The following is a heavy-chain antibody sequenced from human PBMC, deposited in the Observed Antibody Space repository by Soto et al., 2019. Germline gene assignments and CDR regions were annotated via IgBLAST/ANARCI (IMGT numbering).Heavy chain of an antibody. CDR3: ARLPTGYPNWFDP. V-gene: IGHV4-39*01. D-gene: IGHD3-9*01. Sequence: QVQLQGSGPGLMRPSETLSLTCTVSGASISTNHHNWAWVRQPPGKGLEWMGNIHYRGDTYFNPSLGSRLSMSVDTSKNQFSLKLTSVTAADTAVYYCARLPTGYPNWFDPWGQGTLVTVSS. J-gene: IGHJ5*02. CDR1: GASISTNHHN. CDR2: IHYRGDT.